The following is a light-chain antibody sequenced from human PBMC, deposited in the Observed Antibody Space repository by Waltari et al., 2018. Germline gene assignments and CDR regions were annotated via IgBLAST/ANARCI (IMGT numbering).Light chain of an antibody. CDR3: QQYGSSVMYT. CDR1: QRLTKNY. Sequence: VLTQSPGTLSLSPGERATISCRASQRLTKNYLAWYQQKPCQAPRLLIYGASSRAAGIPDRFSGSGSGTDFTLTISRLEPEDFAVYYCQQYGSSVMYTFGQGTKLEIK. J-gene: IGKJ2*01. CDR2: GAS. V-gene: IGKV3-20*01.